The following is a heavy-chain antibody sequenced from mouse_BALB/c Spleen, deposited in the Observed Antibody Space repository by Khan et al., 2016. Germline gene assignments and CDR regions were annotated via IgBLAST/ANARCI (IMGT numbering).Heavy chain of an antibody. CDR3: ARTARATFAY. D-gene: IGHD3-1*01. Sequence: QIQLVQSGPELKKPGETVKISCKASGYTFTNYGMNWVKQAPGKGLKWMGWIHTSTGEPTYAEEFKGRVAFSLETSASTAYLQINNLKSEDTGTYFCARTARATFAYWGQGTLVTVSA. CDR1: GYTFTNYG. V-gene: IGHV9-3*02. CDR2: IHTSTGEP. J-gene: IGHJ3*01.